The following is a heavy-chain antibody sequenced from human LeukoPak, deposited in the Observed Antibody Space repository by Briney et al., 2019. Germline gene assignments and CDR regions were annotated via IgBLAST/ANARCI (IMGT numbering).Heavy chain of an antibody. V-gene: IGHV3-30*04. CDR1: GFTFSSYA. CDR3: ARGRGVVISAFDI. J-gene: IGHJ3*02. CDR2: ISYDGSNK. D-gene: IGHD3-22*01. Sequence: PGGSLRLSCAASGFTFSSYAMHWVRQAPGKGLEWVAVISYDGSNKYHEDSVKGRISLSRDNSKNMLYLQMNSLRAEDTAVYYCARGRGVVISAFDIWGQGTMVTVSS.